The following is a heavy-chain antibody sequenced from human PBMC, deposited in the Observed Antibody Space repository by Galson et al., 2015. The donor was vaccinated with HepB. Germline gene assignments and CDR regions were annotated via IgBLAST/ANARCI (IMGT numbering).Heavy chain of an antibody. CDR1: GFTFSSFW. CDR2: INSDGGTT. V-gene: IGHV3-74*01. Sequence: SLRLSCAGSGFTFSSFWMHWVRQAPGKGLVWVSRINSDGGTTRYADSVKGRFTISRDNAKNTLYLQMNSLRVEDTAVYYCAREGYYYGSGSSPDYWGQGTLVTVSS. J-gene: IGHJ4*02. CDR3: AREGYYYGSGSSPDY. D-gene: IGHD3-10*01.